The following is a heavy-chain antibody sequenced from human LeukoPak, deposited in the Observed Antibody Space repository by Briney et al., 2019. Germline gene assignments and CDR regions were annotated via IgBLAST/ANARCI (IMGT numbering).Heavy chain of an antibody. CDR1: GFTFSSYA. Sequence: GGSLRLSCAASGFTFSSYATSWVRQAPGKGLEWVSAISGSGGSTYYADPVKGRFTISRDNSKNTLYLQMNSLRAEDTAVYYCAKDRYYDILTGYHWFDPWGQGTLVTVSS. V-gene: IGHV3-23*01. CDR3: AKDRYYDILTGYHWFDP. J-gene: IGHJ5*02. CDR2: ISGSGGST. D-gene: IGHD3-9*01.